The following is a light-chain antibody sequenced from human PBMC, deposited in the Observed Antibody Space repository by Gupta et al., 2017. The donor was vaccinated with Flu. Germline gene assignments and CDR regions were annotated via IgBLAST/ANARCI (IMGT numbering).Light chain of an antibody. CDR1: SSDFGGHDF. V-gene: IGLV2-14*01. J-gene: IGLJ1*01. CDR3: HSRTSCSTLHV. CDR2: EVT. Sequence: ITLSCTGTSSDFGGHDFVSWYQQHPGKAPQLMIYEVTNRPSGVSHRFSGSKSGSTASLTISGLQAEDEADYYCHSRTSCSTLHVFGTGTKVTVL.